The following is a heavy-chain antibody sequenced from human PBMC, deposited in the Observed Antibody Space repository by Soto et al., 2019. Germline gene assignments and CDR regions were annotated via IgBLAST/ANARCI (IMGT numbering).Heavy chain of an antibody. V-gene: IGHV4-31*03. CDR2: IFYSGST. J-gene: IGHJ4*02. Sequence: SETLSLTCTVSGDSISSGSYYWTWVRQRPGTGLEWMGYIFYSGSTSYNPSLRSRLSMSVDTSKNEFSLKLSSVTAADTAVYYCAREPLIRGVRYYFDYWGRGTLVTVSS. D-gene: IGHD3-10*01. CDR3: AREPLIRGVRYYFDY. CDR1: GDSISSGSYY.